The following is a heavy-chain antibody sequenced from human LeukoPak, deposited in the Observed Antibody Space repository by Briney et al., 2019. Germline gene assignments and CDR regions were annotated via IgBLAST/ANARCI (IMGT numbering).Heavy chain of an antibody. D-gene: IGHD2-2*01. CDR3: ARALPYCSSTSCPPDLDAFDI. J-gene: IGHJ3*02. CDR1: GYTFINYD. CDR2: ISVYNGNT. Sequence: ASVKVSCKASGYTFINYDITWVRQAPGQGLELMGCISVYNGNTNYAQKLQGRVSMTTDTSTSTAYMELRSLRSDDTAVYYCARALPYCSSTSCPPDLDAFDIWGQGTMVTVSS. V-gene: IGHV1-18*01.